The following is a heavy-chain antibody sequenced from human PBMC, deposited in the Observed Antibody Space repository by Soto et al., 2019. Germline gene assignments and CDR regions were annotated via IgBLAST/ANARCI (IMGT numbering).Heavy chain of an antibody. CDR2: IYYSGST. D-gene: IGHD2-21*01. V-gene: IGHV4-59*01. J-gene: IGHJ5*02. Sequence: SETLSLTCTVSGGSISSYYWSWIRQPPGKGLEWIGYIYYSGSTNYNPSLKSRVTISVDTSKNQFSLRLSSVTAADTAVYYCVSLVRLNWFDPWGQGTLVTVSS. CDR3: VSLVRLNWFDP. CDR1: GGSISSYY.